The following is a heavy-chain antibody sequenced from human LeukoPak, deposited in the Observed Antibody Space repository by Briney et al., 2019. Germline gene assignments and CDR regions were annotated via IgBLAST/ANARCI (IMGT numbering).Heavy chain of an antibody. CDR2: ISYSGST. CDR3: ARHRVSGSSYSALDY. V-gene: IGHV4-59*08. D-gene: IGHD1-26*01. J-gene: IGHJ4*02. CDR1: GASIDSHY. Sequence: SETLSLTCTVSGASIDSHYWSWIRQPPGKGLEWIGYISYSGSTNYNPSLKSRVIISVDTSKTHFSLNLSSVTAADTAFYYCARHRVSGSSYSALDYWGQGTLVSVSS.